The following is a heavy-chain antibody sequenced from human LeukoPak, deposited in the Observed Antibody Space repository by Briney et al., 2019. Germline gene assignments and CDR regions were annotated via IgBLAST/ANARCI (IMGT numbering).Heavy chain of an antibody. J-gene: IGHJ4*02. CDR2: IWYDGSNK. Sequence: GGSLRLSCAASGFTFSIYGMHWVRQAPGKGLQWVAVIWYDGSNKYYADSVKGRFTISRDNSKNTLYLQMNSLRAEDTAVYYCAREAGGTYYLDYWGQGTLVTVSS. V-gene: IGHV3-33*01. CDR1: GFTFSIYG. D-gene: IGHD2-8*02. CDR3: AREAGGTYYLDY.